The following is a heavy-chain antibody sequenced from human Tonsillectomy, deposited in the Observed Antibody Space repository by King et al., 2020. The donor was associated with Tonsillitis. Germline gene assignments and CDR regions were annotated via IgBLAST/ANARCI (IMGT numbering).Heavy chain of an antibody. CDR2: IVYSGSP. Sequence: QLQESGPGLVKPSQTLSLTCTVSGGSISSGDYYWSWIRQPPGKGLEWIGYIVYSGSPNYNPSLKSRVTISVDTSKNQFSLKLSSVTAADTAVYYCARHTIFGVVDYWGQGTLVTVSS. CDR3: ARHTIFGVVDY. J-gene: IGHJ4*02. V-gene: IGHV4-30-4*01. CDR1: GGSISSGDYY. D-gene: IGHD3-3*01.